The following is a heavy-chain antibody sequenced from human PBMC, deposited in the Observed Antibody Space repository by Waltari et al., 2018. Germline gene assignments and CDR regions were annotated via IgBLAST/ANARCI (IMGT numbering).Heavy chain of an antibody. V-gene: IGHV4-4*02. CDR3: ARDRGRGLYLDT. Sequence: QLQLQESGPRLVKPSGTLSLICAVSGDSMSTSDYWSWVRQPPGKGLEWIGQVRGDGKTNYNPSFASRVTMSLDTSTYHFALKLTSATAADTALYYCARDRGRGLYLDTWGQGTLVTVSP. D-gene: IGHD1-1*01. CDR1: GDSMSTSDY. CDR2: VRGDGKT. J-gene: IGHJ4*02.